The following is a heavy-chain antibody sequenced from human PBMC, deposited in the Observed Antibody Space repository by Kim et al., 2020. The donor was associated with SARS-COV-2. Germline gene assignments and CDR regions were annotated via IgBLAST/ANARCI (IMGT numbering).Heavy chain of an antibody. Sequence: GGSLRLSCAASGFTFDGYAMHWVRQAPGKGLEWVSLISWDGGSTYYADSVKGRFTISRDNSKNSLYLQMNSLRAEDTALYYCAKSLVRGVIRGGPFDYWGQGTLVPVSS. D-gene: IGHD3-10*01. CDR1: GFTFDGYA. CDR3: AKSLVRGVIRGGPFDY. V-gene: IGHV3-43D*03. CDR2: ISWDGGST. J-gene: IGHJ4*02.